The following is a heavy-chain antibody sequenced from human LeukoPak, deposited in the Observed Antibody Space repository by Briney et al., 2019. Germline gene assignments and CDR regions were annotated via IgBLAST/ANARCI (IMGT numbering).Heavy chain of an antibody. CDR1: GGTFSSYA. CDR2: VNPNSGGT. J-gene: IGHJ4*02. Sequence: GASVKVSCKASGGTFSSYAISWVRQASGQGLEWMGRVNPNSGGTNYAQKFQGRVTMTRDTSISTAYMELSRLRSDDTAVYYCARAPGHSGIDSYGWELVRWGQGTLVTVSS. CDR3: ARAPGHSGIDSYGWELVR. V-gene: IGHV1-2*06. D-gene: IGHD5-18*01.